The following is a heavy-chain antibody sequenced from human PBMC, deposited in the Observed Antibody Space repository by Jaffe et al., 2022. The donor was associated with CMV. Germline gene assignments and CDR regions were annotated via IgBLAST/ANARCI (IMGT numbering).Heavy chain of an antibody. V-gene: IGHV3-13*01. J-gene: IGHJ3*02. CDR3: ARETDYGDYYAFDI. CDR1: GFTFSSYD. CDR2: IGTAGDT. Sequence: EVQLVESGGGLVQPGGSLRLSCAASGFTFSSYDMHWVRQATGKGLEWVSAIGTAGDTYYPGSVKGRFTISRENAKNSLYLQMNSLRAGDTAVYYCARETDYGDYYAFDIWGQGTMVTVSS. D-gene: IGHD4-17*01.